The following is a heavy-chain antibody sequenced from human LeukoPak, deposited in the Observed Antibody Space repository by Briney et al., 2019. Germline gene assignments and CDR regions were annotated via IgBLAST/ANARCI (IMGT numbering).Heavy chain of an antibody. J-gene: IGHJ4*02. Sequence: ASVTVSCKASGYTFTSYDINWVRQATGPGLEWMGWINPNRGNTGYAQKFQGRVTITRNTSISTAYMELSSLRSEDTAVYYCARGSFRIAAADEDYWGQGTLVTVSS. D-gene: IGHD6-13*01. CDR2: INPNRGNT. CDR3: ARGSFRIAAADEDY. CDR1: GYTFTSYD. V-gene: IGHV1-8*01.